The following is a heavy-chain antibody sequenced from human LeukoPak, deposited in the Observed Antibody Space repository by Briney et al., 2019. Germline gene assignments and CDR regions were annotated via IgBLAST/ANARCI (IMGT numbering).Heavy chain of an antibody. J-gene: IGHJ4*02. Sequence: ASVKVSCKASGCTFTSYAMHWVRQAPGQRLEWMGWINAGNGNTKYSQKFQGRVTITRDTSASTAYMELSSLRSEDTAVYYCARDPRIAAAGGRFDYWGQGTLVTVSS. CDR3: ARDPRIAAAGGRFDY. CDR1: GCTFTSYA. V-gene: IGHV1-3*01. CDR2: INAGNGNT. D-gene: IGHD6-13*01.